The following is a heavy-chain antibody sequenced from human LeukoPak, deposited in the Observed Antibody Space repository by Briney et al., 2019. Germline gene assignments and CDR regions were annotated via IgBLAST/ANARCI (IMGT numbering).Heavy chain of an antibody. Sequence: GGSLRLSCAASGFTVSTSYMTWVRQAPGKGLEWVSVIYSGGSTYYADSVKGRFTSSRDNSKNTLYLQTNSLRAEDTAVYYCARDLSVAATGTRPLGYWSQGTLVTVSS. J-gene: IGHJ4*02. CDR1: GFTVSTSY. CDR2: IYSGGST. V-gene: IGHV3-53*01. D-gene: IGHD1-1*01. CDR3: ARDLSVAATGTRPLGY.